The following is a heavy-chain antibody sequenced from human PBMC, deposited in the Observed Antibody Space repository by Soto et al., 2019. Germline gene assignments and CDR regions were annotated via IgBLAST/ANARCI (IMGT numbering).Heavy chain of an antibody. CDR3: VKDESINWYSGHFRH. V-gene: IGHV3-9*01. D-gene: IGHD6-13*01. Sequence: SLRLSCAASGFTFDDYAMHWVRQVPGKGLEWVSGINWNSGSIGYGDSVKGRFAISRDDAKNSLHLQMNSLSAEDTAFYYCVKDESINWYSGHFRHWGQGTLVTVSS. CDR1: GFTFDDYA. J-gene: IGHJ1*01. CDR2: INWNSGSI.